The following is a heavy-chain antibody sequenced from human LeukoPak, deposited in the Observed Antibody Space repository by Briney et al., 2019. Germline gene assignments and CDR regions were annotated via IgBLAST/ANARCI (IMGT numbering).Heavy chain of an antibody. CDR1: GYTFTGYY. CDR2: INPNSVGT. D-gene: IGHD6-13*01. CDR3: ALTKIAAAGTSWFDP. Sequence: ASVKVSCKASGYTFTGYYMHWVRQAPGQGLEWMGWINPNSVGTNYAQKFQGRVTMTRDTSISTAYMELRRLRSDDTAVYYCALTKIAAAGTSWFDPWGQGTLVTVSS. V-gene: IGHV1-2*02. J-gene: IGHJ5*02.